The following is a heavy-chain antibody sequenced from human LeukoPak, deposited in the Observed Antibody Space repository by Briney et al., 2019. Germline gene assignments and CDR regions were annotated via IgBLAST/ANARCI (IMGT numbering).Heavy chain of an antibody. CDR3: AREYVMRYDSSGYQQYYYYYGMDV. V-gene: IGHV3-11*01. CDR2: ISSSGSTI. CDR1: GFTFDDYA. Sequence: GRSLSLSCAASGFTFDDYAMHWVRQAPGKGLEWVSYISSSGSTIYYADSVKGRFTISRDNAKNSLYLQMNSLRAEDTAVYYCAREYVMRYDSSGYQQYYYYYGMDVWGQGTTVTVSS. D-gene: IGHD3-22*01. J-gene: IGHJ6*02.